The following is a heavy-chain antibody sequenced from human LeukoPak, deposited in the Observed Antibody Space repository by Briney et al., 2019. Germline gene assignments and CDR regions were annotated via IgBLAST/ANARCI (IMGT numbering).Heavy chain of an antibody. D-gene: IGHD2-2*01. CDR2: ISAYNGNT. CDR1: AYTLTSYG. CDR3: ARDGDIVVVPAAMPVGGMDV. Sequence: ASVKVYCKASAYTLTSYGNSRVRQAPEQGIEWMGWISAYNGNTNYAQKLQGRVTMTTDTSTSTAYMELRSLRSDDTAVYYCARDGDIVVVPAAMPVGGMDVWGKGTTVTVSS. J-gene: IGHJ6*04. V-gene: IGHV1-18*04.